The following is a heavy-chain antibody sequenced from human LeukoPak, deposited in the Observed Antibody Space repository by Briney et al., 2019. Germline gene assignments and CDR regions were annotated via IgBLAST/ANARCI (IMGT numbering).Heavy chain of an antibody. CDR2: IYYSGST. Sequence: SETLSLTCTVSGGSISSYYWSWIRQPPGKGLEWIGYIYYSGSTNYNPSLKSRVTISVDTSKNQFSLKLSSVTAADTAVYYCAGGAYCGGDCYALLDYWGQGTLVTVSS. J-gene: IGHJ4*02. CDR1: GGSISSYY. CDR3: AGGAYCGGDCYALLDY. D-gene: IGHD2-21*02. V-gene: IGHV4-59*01.